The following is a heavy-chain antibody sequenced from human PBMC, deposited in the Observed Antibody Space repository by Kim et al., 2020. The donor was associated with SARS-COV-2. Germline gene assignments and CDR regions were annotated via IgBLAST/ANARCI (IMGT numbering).Heavy chain of an antibody. V-gene: IGHV1-2*02. CDR2: INPNSGAT. D-gene: IGHD6-19*01. CDR1: GYTFTDFY. Sequence: ASVKVSCKASGYTFTDFYIHWVRQAPGQGLEWMGWINPNSGATNFAQRFQGRVTVTRVTSISTAYMELSRLTSDDRAMYYCARDPAVGGNGLDVWGQGTTVTVS. CDR3: ARDPAVGGNGLDV. J-gene: IGHJ6*02.